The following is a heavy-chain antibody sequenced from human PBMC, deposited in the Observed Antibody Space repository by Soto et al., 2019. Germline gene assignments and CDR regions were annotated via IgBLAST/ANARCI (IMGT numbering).Heavy chain of an antibody. CDR3: ARQGGSSWPHNWFDP. CDR2: IYPGDSET. D-gene: IGHD6-13*01. CDR1: GYSFTNYW. Sequence: GESLKISCQGSGYSFTNYWIGWVRQMPGKGLEWICIIYPGDSETKYSPSFQGQVTISADRSISTAYLQWSSLKASDIAIYYCARQGGSSWPHNWFDPWGQGTLVTVS. V-gene: IGHV5-51*01. J-gene: IGHJ5*02.